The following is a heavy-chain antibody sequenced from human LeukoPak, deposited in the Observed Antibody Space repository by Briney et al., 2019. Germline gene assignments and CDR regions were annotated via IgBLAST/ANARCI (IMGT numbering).Heavy chain of an antibody. V-gene: IGHV3-7*01. Sequence: GGSLRLSCAASGFTFSSYWMSWVRQAPGKGLEWVANIKQDGSEKYYVDSVKGRFTISRDNAKNSLYLQMNSLRAEDTAVYYCARDWTLFLGDVGVDYWGQGTLVTVSS. CDR1: GFTFSSYW. D-gene: IGHD2-21*02. CDR2: IKQDGSEK. J-gene: IGHJ4*02. CDR3: ARDWTLFLGDVGVDY.